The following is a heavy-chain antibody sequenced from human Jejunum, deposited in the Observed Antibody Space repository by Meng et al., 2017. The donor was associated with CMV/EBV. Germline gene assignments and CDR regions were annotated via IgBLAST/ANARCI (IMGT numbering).Heavy chain of an antibody. CDR1: GFSFRSFN. CDR2: ISSTSSYI. Sequence: GFSFRSFNMNWVRQAPGKGLEWVASISSTSSYIYYADSLKGRFDISRDNAKNSLFLQMNSLRAEDTAVYYCANQLPWNYYYGMDLWGQGTTVTVSS. D-gene: IGHD2-2*01. CDR3: ANQLPWNYYYGMDL. V-gene: IGHV3-21*01. J-gene: IGHJ6*02.